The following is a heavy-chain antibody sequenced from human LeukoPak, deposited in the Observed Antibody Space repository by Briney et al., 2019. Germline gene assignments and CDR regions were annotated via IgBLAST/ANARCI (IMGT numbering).Heavy chain of an antibody. J-gene: IGHJ4*02. CDR3: ARTPYYYGSGSYGKFDY. Sequence: PVKVSCKASGGTFSSYAISWVRQAPGQGLEWMGGIIPIFGTANYAQKFQGRVTITADESTSTAYMELSSLRSEDTAVYYCARTPYYYGSGSYGKFDYWGQGTLVTVSS. V-gene: IGHV1-69*13. CDR2: IIPIFGTA. CDR1: GGTFSSYA. D-gene: IGHD3-10*01.